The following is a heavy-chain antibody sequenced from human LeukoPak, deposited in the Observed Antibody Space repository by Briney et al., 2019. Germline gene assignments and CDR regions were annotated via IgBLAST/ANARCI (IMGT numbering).Heavy chain of an antibody. D-gene: IGHD5-18*01. CDR1: GGSISSGGYY. CDR3: ARCGYSYGGEFDY. CDR2: IYYSGST. Sequence: SETLSLACTVSGGSISSGGYYWSWIRQRPGKGLEWIGYIYYSGSTYYNPSLKSRVTISVDTSKNQFSLKLSSVTAADTAVYYCARCGYSYGGEFDYWGQGTLVTVSS. J-gene: IGHJ4*02. V-gene: IGHV4-31*03.